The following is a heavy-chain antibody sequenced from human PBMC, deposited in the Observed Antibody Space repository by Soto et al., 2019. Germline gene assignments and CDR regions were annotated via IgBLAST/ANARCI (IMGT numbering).Heavy chain of an antibody. D-gene: IGHD3-10*01. Sequence: QVQLQESGPGLVKPSETLSLSCTVSGGSINSYYWSWIRQSPGKRMEWIGYVHHSWGSSYNPSLPSRVAISLDTSKSQYTLKVTSVTATDTAVYYCARQGFVPLHGRVDVWGQGTTVTVSS. CDR2: VHHSWGS. CDR1: GGSINSYY. CDR3: ARQGFVPLHGRVDV. J-gene: IGHJ6*02. V-gene: IGHV4-59*08.